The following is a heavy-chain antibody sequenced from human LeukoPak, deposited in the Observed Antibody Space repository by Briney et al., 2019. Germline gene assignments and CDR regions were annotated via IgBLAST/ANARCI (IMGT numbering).Heavy chain of an antibody. V-gene: IGHV3-21*01. D-gene: IGHD2-8*02. CDR3: ARSAGGNYFDY. Sequence: GGSLRLSCAASGFTFDNYNMNWVRQAPGKGLEWVSSISSGTNYIFEADSVKGRFTVTKDTGGNSLSLQINSLRADDTAVYYCARSAGGNYFDYWDQGTLVTVSS. CDR2: ISSGTNYI. J-gene: IGHJ4*02. CDR1: GFTFDNYN.